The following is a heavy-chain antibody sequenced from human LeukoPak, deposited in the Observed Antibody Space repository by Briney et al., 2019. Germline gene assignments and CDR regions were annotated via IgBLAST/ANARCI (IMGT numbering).Heavy chain of an antibody. CDR2: IYYSGST. J-gene: IGHJ3*02. D-gene: IGHD3-3*01. Sequence: SQTLSLTCTVSGGSISSGDYYWSWIRQPPGKGLEWIGYIYYSGSTYYNPSLKSRVTISVDTSKNQFSLKLSSVTAADTAVYYCARGDTIFGVVMPGGNAFDIWGQGTMATVSS. V-gene: IGHV4-30-4*08. CDR1: GGSISSGDYY. CDR3: ARGDTIFGVVMPGGNAFDI.